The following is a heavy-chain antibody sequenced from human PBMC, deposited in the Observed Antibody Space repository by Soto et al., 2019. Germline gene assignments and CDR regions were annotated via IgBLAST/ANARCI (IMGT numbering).Heavy chain of an antibody. V-gene: IGHV4-39*01. CDR1: GGSISSSSYY. CDR2: IYYSGST. CDR3: ARHLGCSSHYYYYYMDV. J-gene: IGHJ6*03. Sequence: PSETLSLTCTVSGGSISSSSYYWGWIRQPPGKGLEWIGSIYYSGSTYYNPSLKSRVTISVDTSKNQFSLKLSSVTAADTAVYYCARHLGCSSHYYYYYMDVWGKGTTVTVSS. D-gene: IGHD6-6*01.